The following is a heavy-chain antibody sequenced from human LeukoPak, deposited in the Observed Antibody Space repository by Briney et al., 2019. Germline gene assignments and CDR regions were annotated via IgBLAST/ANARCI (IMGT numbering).Heavy chain of an antibody. Sequence: PGGSLRLSCSASGFTFSSYAMHWVRQAPGKGLEYVSAISSNGGSTYYADSVKGRFTISRDNSKNTLYLQMSSLRDEDTAVYYCVKGYYDFWSGSDAFDIWGQGTMVTVSS. CDR2: ISSNGGST. J-gene: IGHJ3*02. D-gene: IGHD3-3*01. CDR3: VKGYYDFWSGSDAFDI. V-gene: IGHV3-64D*09. CDR1: GFTFSSYA.